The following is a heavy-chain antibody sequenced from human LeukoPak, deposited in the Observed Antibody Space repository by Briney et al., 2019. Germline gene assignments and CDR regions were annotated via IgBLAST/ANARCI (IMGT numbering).Heavy chain of an antibody. D-gene: IGHD6-19*01. V-gene: IGHV3-53*01. CDR3: ASHSSGWYALDY. CDR1: GFTVSSNY. Sequence: GGSLRLSCAASGFTVSSNYMSWVRLAPGKGLEWVSVISSGGNTYYADSVKGRFTISRDNSKNTLYPQMNSLRAEDTAVYYCASHSSGWYALDYWGQGTLVTVSS. J-gene: IGHJ4*02. CDR2: ISSGGNT.